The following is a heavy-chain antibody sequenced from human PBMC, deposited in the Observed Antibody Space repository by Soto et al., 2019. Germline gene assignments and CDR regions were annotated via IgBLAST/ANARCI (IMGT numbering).Heavy chain of an antibody. Sequence: GGSLRLSCAASGFTFSSYAMSWVRQAPGKGLEWVSAISGSGGSTYYADSVKGRFTISRDNSKNTLYLQMNSLRAEDTAVYYCAKDRFPIVGATTWLVNWGQGTLVTVSS. D-gene: IGHD1-26*01. CDR2: ISGSGGST. V-gene: IGHV3-23*01. CDR3: AKDRFPIVGATTWLVN. CDR1: GFTFSSYA. J-gene: IGHJ4*02.